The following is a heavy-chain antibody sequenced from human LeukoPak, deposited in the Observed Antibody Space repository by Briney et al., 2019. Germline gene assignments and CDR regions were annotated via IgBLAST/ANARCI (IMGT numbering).Heavy chain of an antibody. J-gene: IGHJ4*02. D-gene: IGHD3-16*02. Sequence: SGTLSLTCAVSGGSISSSNWWSWVRQPPGKGLEWIGEIYHSGSTNYNPSLKSRVTISVDKSKNQFSLKLSSVTAADTAVYYCARGILYDYVWGSYRRYFDYWGQGTLVTVSS. V-gene: IGHV4-4*02. CDR3: ARGILYDYVWGSYRRYFDY. CDR1: GGSISSSNW. CDR2: IYHSGST.